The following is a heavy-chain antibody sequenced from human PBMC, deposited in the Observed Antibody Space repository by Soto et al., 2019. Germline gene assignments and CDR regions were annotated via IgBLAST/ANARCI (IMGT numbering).Heavy chain of an antibody. V-gene: IGHV1-69*01. D-gene: IGHD6-6*01. CDR3: AITLAARLHYYFFDY. CDR1: GGTFNTYG. CDR2: IVPFFGLS. Sequence: QVQRVRSGAEVIKPGSSVKVSCKASGGTFNTYGISWVRQAPGQGLEWMGGIVPFFGLSNNAQKFQGRVTISADESTNTAYMELSSLRSDDTAVYYCAITLAARLHYYFFDYWGQGTLATVSS. J-gene: IGHJ4*02.